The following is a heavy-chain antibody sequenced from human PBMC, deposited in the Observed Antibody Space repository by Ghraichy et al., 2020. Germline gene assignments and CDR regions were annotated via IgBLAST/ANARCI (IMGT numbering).Heavy chain of an antibody. D-gene: IGHD3-22*01. Sequence: GSLRLSCAASGFSFTDAWMSWVRQAPGKGLEWVGRIKNKPDGGTTEYAAPVKGRFTISRDDSKNTLYLQMNSLKTEDTAIYYCTTDSDYYDTHWGQGTLVTVSS. CDR2: IKNKPDGGTT. CDR1: GFSFTDAW. J-gene: IGHJ4*02. V-gene: IGHV3-15*01. CDR3: TTDSDYYDTH.